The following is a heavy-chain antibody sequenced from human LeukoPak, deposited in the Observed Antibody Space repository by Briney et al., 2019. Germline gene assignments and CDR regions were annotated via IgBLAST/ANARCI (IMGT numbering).Heavy chain of an antibody. J-gene: IGHJ4*01. V-gene: IGHV3-30*02. D-gene: IGHD4-17*01. CDR1: GFTFSSYG. Sequence: PGGSLRLSCAASGFTFSSYGMHWVRQAPGQGLEWVAFIRYDGSNKYYADSVKGRFTISRDNSKNTLYLQMNSLRAEGTAVYYCAKPGQDYGDLGFDYWXXXTLVTVSS. CDR2: IRYDGSNK. CDR3: AKPGQDYGDLGFDY.